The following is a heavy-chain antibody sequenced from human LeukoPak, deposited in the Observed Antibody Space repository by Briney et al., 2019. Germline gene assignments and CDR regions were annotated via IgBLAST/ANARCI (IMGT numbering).Heavy chain of an antibody. J-gene: IGHJ3*02. CDR3: ARDGGTHDAFDI. Sequence: SETLSLTCAVYGGSFSGYYWSWIRQPPGKGLEWIGEINHSGSTNYNPSLKSRVTISVDTSKNQLSLKLTSVTAADTAVYYCARDGGTHDAFDIWAQGTMVTVSS. CDR1: GGSFSGYY. CDR2: INHSGST. D-gene: IGHD3-16*01. V-gene: IGHV4-34*01.